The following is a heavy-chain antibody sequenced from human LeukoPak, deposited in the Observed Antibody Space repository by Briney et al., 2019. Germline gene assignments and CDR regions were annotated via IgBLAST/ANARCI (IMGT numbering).Heavy chain of an antibody. CDR3: AKDWAGPGYNHGTYFDY. CDR1: GFTFSSYG. J-gene: IGHJ4*02. D-gene: IGHD5-18*01. V-gene: IGHV3-30*18. Sequence: GRSLRLSCAASGFTFSSYGMHWVRQAPGKGLEWVAIISYDGSNKDYADSMKGRFTISRDNSKNTLYVQMNSLRPEDTAVYYCAKDWAGPGYNHGTYFDYWGQGTLVAVSS. CDR2: ISYDGSNK.